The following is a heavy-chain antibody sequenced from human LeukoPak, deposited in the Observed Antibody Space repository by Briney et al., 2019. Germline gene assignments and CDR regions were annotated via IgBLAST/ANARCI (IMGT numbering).Heavy chain of an antibody. Sequence: PGGPLRLSCSASGFTFSDYPMHWVRQAPGKGLEYVSTISYNGDITYYTDSVKGRFTISRDNSKNTLYLQMISLTAEDTAMYYCVKDYSSNWSNWFDPWGQGTLVTVSS. V-gene: IGHV3-64D*09. J-gene: IGHJ5*02. CDR1: GFTFSDYP. D-gene: IGHD6-13*01. CDR3: VKDYSSNWSNWFDP. CDR2: ISYNGDIT.